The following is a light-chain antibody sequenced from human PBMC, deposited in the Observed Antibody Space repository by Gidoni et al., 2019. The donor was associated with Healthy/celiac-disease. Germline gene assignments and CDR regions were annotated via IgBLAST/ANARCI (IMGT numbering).Light chain of an antibody. Sequence: EIALTQSPGTRSLSPGESAPLPCSASQSVSSSYLAWYQQKPGQAPRLLIYGASSRATGIPARFSGSGSGTDFTLSISRLEPEDFAVYYCQQYGSSPWTFGQGTKVEIK. CDR3: QQYGSSPWT. J-gene: IGKJ1*01. CDR1: QSVSSSY. CDR2: GAS. V-gene: IGKV3-20*01.